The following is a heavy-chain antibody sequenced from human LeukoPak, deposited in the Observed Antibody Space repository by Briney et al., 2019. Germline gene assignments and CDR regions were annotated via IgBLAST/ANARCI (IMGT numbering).Heavy chain of an antibody. CDR2: ISAYNGNT. V-gene: IGHV1-18*01. D-gene: IGHD5-18*01. CDR1: VYTFTSYG. CDR3: ARPKIQLWEIDY. Sequence: GASVKVSCKASVYTFTSYGISWVRQAPGQGLEGMGWISAYNGNTNYAQKLQGRVTMTTDTSTSTAYMELSRLRSDDTAVYYCARPKIQLWEIDYWGQGTLVTVSS. J-gene: IGHJ4*02.